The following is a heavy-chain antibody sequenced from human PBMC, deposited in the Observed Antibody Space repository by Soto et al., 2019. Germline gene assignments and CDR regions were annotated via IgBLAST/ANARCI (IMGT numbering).Heavy chain of an antibody. CDR1: GYTFTSYG. CDR3: ARDYITVIVVVHLGY. J-gene: IGHJ4*02. D-gene: IGHD3-22*01. Sequence: ASVKVSCKASGYTFTSYGISWVRQAPGQGLEWMGWISAYNGNTNYAQKLQGRVTMTTDTSTSTAYMELRSLRSDDTAVYYCARDYITVIVVVHLGYWGQGTLVTVSS. CDR2: ISAYNGNT. V-gene: IGHV1-18*01.